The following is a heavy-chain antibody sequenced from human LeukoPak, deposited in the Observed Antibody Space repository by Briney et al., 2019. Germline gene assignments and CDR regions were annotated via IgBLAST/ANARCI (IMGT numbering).Heavy chain of an antibody. CDR2: IRYDGSNK. CDR1: GFTFSSYG. Sequence: GGSLRLSCAASGFTFSSYGMHWVRQAPGKGLEWVAFIRYDGSNKYYADSVKGRFTISRDNSKNTLYLQMNSLRAEDTAVYYCARDFSSGWSPGGYWGQGTLVTVSS. D-gene: IGHD6-19*01. CDR3: ARDFSSGWSPGGY. V-gene: IGHV3-30*02. J-gene: IGHJ4*02.